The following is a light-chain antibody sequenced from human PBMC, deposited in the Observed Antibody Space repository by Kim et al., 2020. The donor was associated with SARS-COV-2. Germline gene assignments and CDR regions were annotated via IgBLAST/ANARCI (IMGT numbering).Light chain of an antibody. J-gene: IGKJ4*01. CDR1: QSVSNNY. Sequence: SPGERATLSCRASQSVSNNYLAWYQQKPGQAPRLLSYGASSRATGIPDRFSGSGSGTDFTLTISRLEPEDFAVYYCQQYGTSPLTFGGGTKVDIK. CDR3: QQYGTSPLT. CDR2: GAS. V-gene: IGKV3-20*01.